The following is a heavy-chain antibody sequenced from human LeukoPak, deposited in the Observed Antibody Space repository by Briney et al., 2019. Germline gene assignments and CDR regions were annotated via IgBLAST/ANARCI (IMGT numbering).Heavy chain of an antibody. CDR2: IIPIFGTA. J-gene: IGHJ6*03. Sequence: SVKVSCKASGGTFSSYAISWVRQAPGQGLEWMGGIIPIFGTASYAQKFQGRVTITADESTSTAYMELSSLRSEDTAVYYCASSGRLYYYYMDVWGKGTTVTVSS. CDR3: ASSGRLYYYYMDV. V-gene: IGHV1-69*13. D-gene: IGHD1-26*01. CDR1: GGTFSSYA.